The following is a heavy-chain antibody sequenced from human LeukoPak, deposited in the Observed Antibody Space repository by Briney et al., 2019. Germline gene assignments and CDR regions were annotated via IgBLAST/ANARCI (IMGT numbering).Heavy chain of an antibody. CDR2: ISWNSGSI. V-gene: IGHV3-9*01. D-gene: IGHD3-9*01. CDR1: GFTFDDYA. J-gene: IGHJ6*03. CDR3: AKCALRYFDWPTSDYYYMDV. Sequence: GGSLRLSCAASGFTFDDYAMHWVRQAPGKGLEWVSGISWNSGSIGYADPVKGRFTISRDNAKNSLYLQMNSLRAEDTALYYCAKCALRYFDWPTSDYYYMDVWGKGTTVTVSS.